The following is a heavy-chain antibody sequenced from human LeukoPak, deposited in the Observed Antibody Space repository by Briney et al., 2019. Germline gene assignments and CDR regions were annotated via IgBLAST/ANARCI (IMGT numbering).Heavy chain of an antibody. Sequence: SGGSLRLSCAASGFTFSSYSMNWVRQAPGKGLEWVSSISSSSSYIYYADSVKGRFTISRDNAKNSLYLQMNSLRAEDTAVYYCASGPESSWYSYYYYYYMDVWGKGTTVTVSS. J-gene: IGHJ6*03. D-gene: IGHD6-13*01. CDR1: GFTFSSYS. V-gene: IGHV3-21*01. CDR2: ISSSSSYI. CDR3: ASGPESSWYSYYYYYYMDV.